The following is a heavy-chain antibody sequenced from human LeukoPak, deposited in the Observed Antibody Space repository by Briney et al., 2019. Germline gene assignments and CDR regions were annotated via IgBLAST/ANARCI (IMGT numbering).Heavy chain of an antibody. Sequence: GGSLRLSCAASGFMFTDHALSWVRQAPGKGLEWVSSISGSGTTTYYAESVRGRFTISRDNSKNTVYLQMNSPRADDTALYYCARVLTLWFGAIDYWGQGRMVSV. D-gene: IGHD3-10*01. CDR3: ARVLTLWFGAIDY. CDR1: GFMFTDHA. J-gene: IGHJ4*02. V-gene: IGHV3-23*01. CDR2: ISGSGTTT.